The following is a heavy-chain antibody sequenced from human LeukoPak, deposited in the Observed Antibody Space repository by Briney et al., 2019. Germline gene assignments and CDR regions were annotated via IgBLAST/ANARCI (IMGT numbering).Heavy chain of an antibody. V-gene: IGHV3-30-3*01. CDR1: GFTFSSYA. J-gene: IGHJ6*03. CDR2: ISYDGSNK. CDR3: ARDGLESGLWSGYPPNLEYYYYYMDV. D-gene: IGHD3-3*01. Sequence: PGGSLRLSCAASGFTFSSYAMSWVRQAPGKGLEWVAVISYDGSNKYYADSVKGRFTISRDNSKNTLYLQMNSLRAEDTAVYYCARDGLESGLWSGYPPNLEYYYYYMDVWGKGTTVTVSS.